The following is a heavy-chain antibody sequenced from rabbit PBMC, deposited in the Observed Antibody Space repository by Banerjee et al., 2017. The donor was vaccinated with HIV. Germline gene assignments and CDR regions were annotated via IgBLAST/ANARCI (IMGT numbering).Heavy chain of an antibody. Sequence: QEQLVESGGGLVKPEGSLALTCKASGFTISNSYCMCWVRQAPGKGLEWIACINTISGDTVYATWAKGRFTISKASWTTVTLQMTSLTAADTATYFCARADRYTNFYDLWGPGTLVTVS. CDR2: INTISGDT. CDR3: ARADRYTNFYDL. D-gene: IGHD1-1*01. CDR1: GFTISNSYC. J-gene: IGHJ4*01. V-gene: IGHV1S45*01.